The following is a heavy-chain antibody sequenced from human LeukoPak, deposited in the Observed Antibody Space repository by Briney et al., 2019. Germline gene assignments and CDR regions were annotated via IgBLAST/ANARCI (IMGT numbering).Heavy chain of an antibody. D-gene: IGHD2-2*02. CDR1: GGSISSSSYY. Sequence: NPSETLSLTCTVSGGSISSSSYYWGWIGQPPGKGLEWIGSIYYSGSTYYNPSLKSRVTISVDTSKNQFSLKLSSVTAADTAVYYCARYAYCSTTSCYTVFDYWGQGTLVTVSS. CDR2: IYYSGST. V-gene: IGHV4-39*01. CDR3: ARYAYCSTTSCYTVFDY. J-gene: IGHJ4*02.